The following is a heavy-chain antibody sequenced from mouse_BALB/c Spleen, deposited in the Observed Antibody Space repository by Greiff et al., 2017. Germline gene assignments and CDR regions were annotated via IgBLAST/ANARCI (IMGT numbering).Heavy chain of an antibody. CDR2: ISSGGGST. D-gene: IGHD1-3*01. Sequence: DVMLVESGGGLVKPGGSLKLSCAASGFAFSSYDMSWVRQTPEKRLEWVAYISSGGGSTYYPDTVKGRFTISRDNAKNTLYLQMSSLKSEDTAMYYCARQGGKEYYFDYWGQGTTLTVSS. J-gene: IGHJ2*01. CDR1: GFAFSSYD. CDR3: ARQGGKEYYFDY. V-gene: IGHV5-12-1*01.